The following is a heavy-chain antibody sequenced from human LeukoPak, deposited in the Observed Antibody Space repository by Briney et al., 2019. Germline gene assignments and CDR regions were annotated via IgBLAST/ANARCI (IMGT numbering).Heavy chain of an antibody. Sequence: GGSLRLSCAASGFTFSSHWMSWVRQAPGKGLVWVSRISDDGSYTSNVDSVKGRFTISRDNVNNMLYLHMNSLRAEDTAVYYCASFGISWRSSYWGQGTLVTVSS. CDR2: ISDDGSYT. V-gene: IGHV3-74*01. CDR1: GFTFSSHW. CDR3: ASFGISWRSSY. J-gene: IGHJ4*02. D-gene: IGHD2-21*01.